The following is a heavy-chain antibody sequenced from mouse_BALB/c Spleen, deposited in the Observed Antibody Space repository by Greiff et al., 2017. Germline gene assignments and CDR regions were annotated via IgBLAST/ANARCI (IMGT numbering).Heavy chain of an antibody. J-gene: IGHJ3*01. CDR3: ARGGVLRDWFAY. V-gene: IGHV2-9*02. Sequence: VQLKESGPGLVAPSQTLSITCTASGFALTSYGVHWVRQPPGKGLEWLGVIWAGGSTNYYSALVSRMSISKDNSKSHVFLKMISLQTDDTAMYYWARGGVLRDWFAYWGQGTLVTVSA. CDR2: IWAGGST. D-gene: IGHD1-1*01. CDR1: GFALTSYG.